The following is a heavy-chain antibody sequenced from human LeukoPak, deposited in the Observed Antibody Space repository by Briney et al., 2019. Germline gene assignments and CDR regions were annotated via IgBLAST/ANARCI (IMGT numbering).Heavy chain of an antibody. Sequence: GGSLRLSCAASGFTLSSSEMNWVGQAPGKGLEWVSYISRSGSTIFYADSVRGRFTISRDNAKNSVSLQMNSLRAEDTAVYFCARPTWTNYMDVWGKGTAVTISS. CDR2: ISRSGSTI. J-gene: IGHJ6*03. D-gene: IGHD3/OR15-3a*01. CDR3: ARPTWTNYMDV. V-gene: IGHV3-48*03. CDR1: GFTLSSSE.